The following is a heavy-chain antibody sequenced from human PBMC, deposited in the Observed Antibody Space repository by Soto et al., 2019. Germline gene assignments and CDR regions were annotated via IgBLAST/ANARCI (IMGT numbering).Heavy chain of an antibody. V-gene: IGHV1-69*13. Sequence: GASVKVSCKASGGTFSSYAISWVRQAPGQGLEWMGGIIPIFGTANYAQKFQGRVTITADESTSTAYMELSSLRSEDTAVYYCARLLYCISTSCYSYYYGMDVWGQGPRVTVSS. CDR2: IIPIFGTA. D-gene: IGHD2-2*01. CDR1: GGTFSSYA. CDR3: ARLLYCISTSCYSYYYGMDV. J-gene: IGHJ6*02.